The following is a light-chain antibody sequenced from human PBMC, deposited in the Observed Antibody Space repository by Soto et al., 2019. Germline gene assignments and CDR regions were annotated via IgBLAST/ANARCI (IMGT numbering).Light chain of an antibody. CDR3: LQYNSYPHT. V-gene: IGKV1D-16*01. Sequence: DIQMTQSPSSLSASVGDRVTITCRASQDISTWLAWFQQKPEKVPKSLIYAASSLQTGVPSRFRGSGSGTDFTLTISSLQPEDVATYYCLQYNSYPHTFGGGTKVEIK. CDR2: AAS. CDR1: QDISTW. J-gene: IGKJ4*01.